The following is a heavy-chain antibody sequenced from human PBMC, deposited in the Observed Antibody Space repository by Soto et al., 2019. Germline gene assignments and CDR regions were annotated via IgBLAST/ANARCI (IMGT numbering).Heavy chain of an antibody. CDR3: ATPPHYGDPNAGF. J-gene: IGHJ4*02. Sequence: SLRLSCSASGFNFNNYALHWVRQAPGKGPEYVSAISSNGGNTYYADSVKGRFTISRDNSKDTLFLQMSSLRVEDTAVYYCATPPHYGDPNAGFWGQGILVTVSS. CDR1: GFNFNNYA. CDR2: ISSNGGNT. V-gene: IGHV3-64D*06. D-gene: IGHD4-17*01.